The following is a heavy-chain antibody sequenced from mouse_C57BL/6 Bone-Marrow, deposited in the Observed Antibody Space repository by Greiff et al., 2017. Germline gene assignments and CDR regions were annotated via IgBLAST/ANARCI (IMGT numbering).Heavy chain of an antibody. J-gene: IGHJ1*03. D-gene: IGHD2-12*01. CDR1: GFTFTDYY. V-gene: IGHV7-3*01. Sequence: EVKVVESGGGLVQPGGSLSLSCAASGFTFTDYYMSWVRQPPGKALEWLGFIRNKANGYTTEYSASVKGRFTISRDNSQSILYLQMNALRAEDSATYYCARTGSYFLWYFDVWGTGTTVTVSS. CDR2: IRNKANGYTT. CDR3: ARTGSYFLWYFDV.